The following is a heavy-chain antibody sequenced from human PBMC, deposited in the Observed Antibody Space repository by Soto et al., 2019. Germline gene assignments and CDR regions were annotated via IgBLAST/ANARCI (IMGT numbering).Heavy chain of an antibody. CDR2: IYYSGST. Sequence: QVQLQESGPGLVKPSQTLSLTCTVSGGSISSGDYYWSWIRQPPGKGLEWIGYIYYSGSTYYNPSLKSRVTISVDTSKNQFSLKLSSVTDADTAVYYCARVHLGYCSGGSCYNFDYWGQGTLVTVSS. D-gene: IGHD2-15*01. V-gene: IGHV4-30-4*01. J-gene: IGHJ4*02. CDR3: ARVHLGYCSGGSCYNFDY. CDR1: GGSISSGDYY.